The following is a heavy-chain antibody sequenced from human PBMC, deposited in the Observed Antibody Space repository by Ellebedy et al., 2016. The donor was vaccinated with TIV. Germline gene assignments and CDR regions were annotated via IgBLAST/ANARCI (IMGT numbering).Heavy chain of an antibody. J-gene: IGHJ4*02. CDR3: ARDSGTYPFDY. CDR1: GFTFSQHW. Sequence: GGSLRLSXAASGFTFSQHWMHWVRQAPGKGLVWVSRVNGPGSVTGYADSVEGRFTISRDNTKNTLYLQMNSLRTEDTAVYYCARDSGTYPFDYWGQGALVTVSS. V-gene: IGHV3-74*01. CDR2: VNGPGSVT. D-gene: IGHD1-26*01.